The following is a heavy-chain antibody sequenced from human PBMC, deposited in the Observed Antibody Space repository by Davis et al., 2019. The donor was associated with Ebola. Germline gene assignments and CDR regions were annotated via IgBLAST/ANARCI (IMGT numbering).Heavy chain of an antibody. V-gene: IGHV4-34*01. CDR3: GRVCGNGCSGIDY. D-gene: IGHD2-21*02. CDR1: GGSLRGHY. CDR2: INHSGTT. Sequence: MPSETLSLTCAVYGGSLRGHYWSWFRQPPGKGLEWIGEINHSGTTNYDPSLKSRVTISVDKSKNQFSLKLNSVTAADTAVYYCGRVCGNGCSGIDYWGQGTLVTVSS. J-gene: IGHJ4*02.